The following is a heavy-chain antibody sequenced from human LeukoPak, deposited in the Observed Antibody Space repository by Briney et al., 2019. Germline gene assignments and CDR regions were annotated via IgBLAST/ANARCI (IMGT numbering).Heavy chain of an antibody. CDR1: GGSIRSSYYY. Sequence: SETLSLTCTVSGGSIRSSYYYWGWIRQPPGKGLEWIGSIYDSGSTYYNPSLKSRVTISVDTSKNQFSLKLSSVTAADTAVYYCARVRIAAAFDYWGQGTLVTVSS. J-gene: IGHJ4*02. CDR3: ARVRIAAAFDY. CDR2: IYDSGST. V-gene: IGHV4-39*01. D-gene: IGHD6-13*01.